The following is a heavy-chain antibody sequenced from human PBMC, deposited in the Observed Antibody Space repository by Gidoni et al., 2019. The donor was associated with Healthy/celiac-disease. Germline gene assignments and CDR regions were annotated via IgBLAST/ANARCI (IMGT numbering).Heavy chain of an antibody. J-gene: IGHJ4*02. D-gene: IGHD3-22*01. CDR2: IIPILGIA. V-gene: IGHV1-69*02. CDR3: ARTYYYDSSGYYHFDY. Sequence: QVQLVQSGAEVKKPGSSVKVSCKASGGTFSSYPISWVRQAPGQGLEWMGRIIPILGIANYAQKFQGRVTITADKSTSTAYMELSSLRSEDTAVYYCARTYYYDSSGYYHFDYWGQGTLVTVSS. CDR1: GGTFSSYP.